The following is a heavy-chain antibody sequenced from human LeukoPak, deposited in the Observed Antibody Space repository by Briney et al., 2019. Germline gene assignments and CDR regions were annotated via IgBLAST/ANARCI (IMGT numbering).Heavy chain of an antibody. Sequence: PSETLSLTCAVYGGSFSGYYWSWIRQPPGKGLEWIGEINHSGSTNYNPSLKSRVTISVDTSKNQFSLKLSSVTAADTAVYYCARDVITSSGYPSNWFDPWGQGTLVTVSS. V-gene: IGHV4-34*01. D-gene: IGHD3-22*01. CDR1: GGSFSGYY. CDR2: INHSGST. J-gene: IGHJ5*02. CDR3: ARDVITSSGYPSNWFDP.